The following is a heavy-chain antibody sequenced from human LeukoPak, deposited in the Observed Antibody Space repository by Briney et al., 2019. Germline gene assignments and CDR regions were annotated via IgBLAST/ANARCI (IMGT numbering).Heavy chain of an antibody. D-gene: IGHD3-10*01. J-gene: IGHJ5*02. CDR2: IKSKTDGGTT. CDR1: GFTFSNAW. CDR3: ARGGYYGSGSRPNWFDP. V-gene: IGHV3-15*01. Sequence: PGGSLRLSCAASGFTFSNAWMSWVRQAPGKGLEWVGRIKSKTDGGTTDYAAPVKGRFTISRDDSKNTLYLQMNSLRAEDTAVYYCARGGYYGSGSRPNWFDPWGQGTLVTVSS.